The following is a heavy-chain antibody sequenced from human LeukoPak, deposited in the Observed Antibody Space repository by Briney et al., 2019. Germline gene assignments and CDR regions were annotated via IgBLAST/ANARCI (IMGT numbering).Heavy chain of an antibody. D-gene: IGHD1-26*01. V-gene: IGHV3-23*01. CDR1: GFTFNNYA. Sequence: PGGSLRLSCAASGFTFNNYAMTWVRLAPGKGLEWVSTVSGSGDSTYYADSVKGRFTISRDNSKNTLYLQMNSLRAEDTAIYYCAKGRHSSSGMFDYWGQGTLVTVSS. J-gene: IGHJ4*02. CDR2: VSGSGDST. CDR3: AKGRHSSSGMFDY.